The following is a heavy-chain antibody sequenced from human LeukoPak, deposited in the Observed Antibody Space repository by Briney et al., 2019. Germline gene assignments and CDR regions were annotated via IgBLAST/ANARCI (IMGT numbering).Heavy chain of an antibody. CDR2: IIPILGIA. Sequence: GASVKVSCKASGGTFSSYAISWVRQAPGQGLEWMGRIIPILGIANYAQKFQGRVTITADKTTSTAYMELSSLRSEDTAVYYCASVDCSSTSCHLPQEPFDYWGQGTLVTVSS. V-gene: IGHV1-69*04. CDR1: GGTFSSYA. D-gene: IGHD2-2*01. CDR3: ASVDCSSTSCHLPQEPFDY. J-gene: IGHJ4*02.